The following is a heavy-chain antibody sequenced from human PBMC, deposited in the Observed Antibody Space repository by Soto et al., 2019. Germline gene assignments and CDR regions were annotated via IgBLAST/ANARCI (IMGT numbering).Heavy chain of an antibody. CDR1: GFTFSSYG. V-gene: IGHV3-30*18. CDR2: ISYDGSNK. J-gene: IGHJ6*02. D-gene: IGHD3-10*01. Sequence: GGSLRLSCAASGFTFSSYGMHWVRQAPGKELEWVAVISYDGSNKYYADSVKGRFTISRDNSKNTLYLQMNSLRAEDTAVYYCAKSVEHYYGSGGHYGMDVWGQGTTVTVSS. CDR3: AKSVEHYYGSGGHYGMDV.